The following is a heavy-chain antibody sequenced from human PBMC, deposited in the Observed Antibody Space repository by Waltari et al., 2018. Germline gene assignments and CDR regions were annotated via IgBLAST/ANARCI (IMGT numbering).Heavy chain of an antibody. CDR1: GFTFSSYG. Sequence: QVQLVESGGGVVQPGRSLRLSCAASGFTFSSYGMHWVRQAPGKGLEWVAVIWYDGSNKYYADSVKGRFTISRDNSKNTLYLQMNSLRAEDTAMYCCAKDRFDSSSWNDYWGQGTLVTVSS. D-gene: IGHD6-13*01. V-gene: IGHV3-30*18. J-gene: IGHJ4*02. CDR3: AKDRFDSSSWNDY. CDR2: IWYDGSNK.